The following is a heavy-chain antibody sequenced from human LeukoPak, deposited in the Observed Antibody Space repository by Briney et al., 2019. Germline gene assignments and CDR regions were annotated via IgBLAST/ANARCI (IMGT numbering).Heavy chain of an antibody. CDR1: GGSFSDYY. CDR3: TRAAGYSDS. J-gene: IGHJ4*02. CDR2: INHSGRT. D-gene: IGHD5-12*01. Sequence: SETLSLTCAVYGGSFSDYYWTWIRQPPGKGLEWIGEINHSGRTNYNPSLKSRVISVDTSKIQFSLKLNSVTTADTAVYYCTRAAGYSDSWGQGTLVTVSS. V-gene: IGHV4-34*01.